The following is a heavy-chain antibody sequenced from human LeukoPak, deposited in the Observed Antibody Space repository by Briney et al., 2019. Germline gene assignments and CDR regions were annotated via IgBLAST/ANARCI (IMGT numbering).Heavy chain of an antibody. J-gene: IGHJ4*02. CDR3: AGIAKITEGDY. V-gene: IGHV4-34*01. CDR1: GGSFSGYY. D-gene: IGHD3-16*01. CDR2: INHSGST. Sequence: PSETLSLTCAVYGGSFSGYYWSWIRQPPGKGLEWIGEINHSGSTNYNPSLKSRVTISVDTSKNQFSLKLSSVTAADTAVYYCAGIAKITEGDYWGQGTLVTVSS.